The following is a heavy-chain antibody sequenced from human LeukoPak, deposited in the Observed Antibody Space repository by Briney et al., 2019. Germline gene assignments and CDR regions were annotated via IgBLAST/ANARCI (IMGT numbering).Heavy chain of an antibody. CDR3: ARDPYSSSWYPQIDY. D-gene: IGHD6-13*01. V-gene: IGHV1-2*02. CDR2: INPNSGGT. CDR1: GYTFTGYY. Sequence: ASVKVSCKASGYTFTGYYMHWVRQAPGQGLEWMGWINPNSGGTNYAQKFQGRVTMTRDTSISTAYMELSRLRSDDTAVYYCARDPYSSSWYPQIDYWGQGTLVTVSS. J-gene: IGHJ4*02.